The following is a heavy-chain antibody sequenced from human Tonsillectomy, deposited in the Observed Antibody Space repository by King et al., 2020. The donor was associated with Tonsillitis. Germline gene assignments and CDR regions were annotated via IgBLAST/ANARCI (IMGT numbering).Heavy chain of an antibody. CDR3: AKDIRLAARLGGGAFDI. CDR2: ISWNSGSI. Sequence: VQLVESGGGLVQPGRSLRLSCAASGFTFDDYAMHWVRQAPGKGLEWVSGISWNSGSIGYAVSVKGRFTISRDNAKNSLYLQMNSLRAEDTALYYCAKDIRLAARLGGGAFDIWGQGTMVTVSS. V-gene: IGHV3-9*01. D-gene: IGHD6-6*01. CDR1: GFTFDDYA. J-gene: IGHJ3*02.